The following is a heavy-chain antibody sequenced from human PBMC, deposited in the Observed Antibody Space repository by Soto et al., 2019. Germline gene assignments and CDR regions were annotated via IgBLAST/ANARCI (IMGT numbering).Heavy chain of an antibody. Sequence: QVQLVQSGAEVKKPGASVKVSCKASGYTFTSYAMHWVRQAPGQRLEWMGWINAGNGNTKYSQKFQGRVTITRDTSASKAYMELSSLRSEDTAVYYCATEVVGATTGYEYWGQGPLGTGSS. CDR3: ATEVVGATTGYEY. V-gene: IGHV1-3*01. J-gene: IGHJ4*02. CDR1: GYTFTSYA. CDR2: INAGNGNT. D-gene: IGHD1-26*01.